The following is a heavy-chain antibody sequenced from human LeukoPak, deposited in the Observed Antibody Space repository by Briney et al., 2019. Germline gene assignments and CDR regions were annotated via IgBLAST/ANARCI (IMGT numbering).Heavy chain of an antibody. CDR3: ARLSSSSWYNPIFDY. CDR2: INPSSGGT. V-gene: IGHV1-2*02. J-gene: IGHJ4*02. D-gene: IGHD6-13*01. Sequence: ASVKVSCKASGYTFTGYYMHWVRQAPGQGLEWMGWINPSSGGTNYAQKFQGRVTMTRDTSISTAYMELSRLRSDDTAVYYCARLSSSSWYNPIFDYWGQGTLVTVSS. CDR1: GYTFTGYY.